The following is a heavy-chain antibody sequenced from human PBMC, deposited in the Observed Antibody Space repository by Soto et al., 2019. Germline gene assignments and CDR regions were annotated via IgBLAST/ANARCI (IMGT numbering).Heavy chain of an antibody. CDR3: ARDGYSSSWFVT. CDR2: ISSNSATI. V-gene: IGHV3-48*01. D-gene: IGHD6-13*01. CDR1: RHTFGAYA. J-gene: IGHJ5*02. Sequence: PGGSLRLSCAASRHTFGAYAMNWVRQAPGKGLEWISYISSNSATIFYADSVKGRFTISRDNAKNSLYLQMNSLRAEDTAVYYCARDGYSSSWFVTWGQGTLVTVSS.